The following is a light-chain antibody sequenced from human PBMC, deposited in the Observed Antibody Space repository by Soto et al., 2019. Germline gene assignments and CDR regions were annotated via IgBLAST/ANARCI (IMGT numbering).Light chain of an antibody. V-gene: IGKV1-9*01. CDR3: QHHNNYPPFT. CDR2: GTF. J-gene: IGKJ3*01. CDR1: QDIKTY. Sequence: IQLTQSPSSLSASVGDRVSITCRASQDIKTYLAWYQQKQGKAPKLLISGTFTLQMGVPSRFKGGGSWTDFKLTNSRLQPEDFANYYGQHHNNYPPFTFGAGTKVYLE.